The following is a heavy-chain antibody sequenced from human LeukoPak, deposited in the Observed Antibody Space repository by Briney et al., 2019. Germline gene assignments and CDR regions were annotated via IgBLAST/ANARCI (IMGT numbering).Heavy chain of an antibody. V-gene: IGHV1-18*01. Sequence: ASVKVSCKASGYTFTSYGISWVRQAPGQGLEWMGWISAYNGNTNYAQKLQGRVTMTTDTSTSTAYMELRSLRSDDTAVYYCARDSERASSGWNMAWIQEDWGQGTLVTVSS. CDR2: ISAYNGNT. CDR3: ARDSERASSGWNMAWIQED. J-gene: IGHJ4*02. CDR1: GYTFTSYG. D-gene: IGHD6-19*01.